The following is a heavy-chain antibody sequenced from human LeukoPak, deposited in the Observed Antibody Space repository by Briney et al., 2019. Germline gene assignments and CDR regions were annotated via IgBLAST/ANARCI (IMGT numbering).Heavy chain of an antibody. J-gene: IGHJ4*02. Sequence: GGSLRLSCAASGFTFSSYAMSWVRQAPRKGLEWVSAISGSGGSTYYADSVKGRFTISRDNSKNTLYLQMNSLRAEDTAVYYCAKDASIFEVVVGRFDYWGQGTLVTVSS. V-gene: IGHV3-23*01. CDR2: ISGSGGST. CDR3: AKDASIFEVVVGRFDY. CDR1: GFTFSSYA. D-gene: IGHD3-3*01.